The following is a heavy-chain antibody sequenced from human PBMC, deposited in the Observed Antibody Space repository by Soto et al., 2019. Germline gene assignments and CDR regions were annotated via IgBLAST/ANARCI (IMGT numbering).Heavy chain of an antibody. J-gene: IGHJ1*01. CDR3: SKFKYSTSVRYLQH. D-gene: IGHD6-6*01. CDR2: IYPSDSRT. Sequence: EVLLVQSGPEMKKPGESLKISCESSGYTFANYWIGWVRQVPGKGLEWVAIIYPSDSRTIYSPSFQGQVTISADKSISTAYLQWTSLKASDTAIYYFSKFKYSTSVRYLQHWGQGTPVIVSS. V-gene: IGHV5-51*01. CDR1: GYTFANYW.